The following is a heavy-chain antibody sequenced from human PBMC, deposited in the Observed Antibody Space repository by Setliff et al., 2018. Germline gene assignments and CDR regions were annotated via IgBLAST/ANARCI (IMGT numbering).Heavy chain of an antibody. CDR2: ISGSGDPT. J-gene: IGHJ4*02. D-gene: IGHD4-4*01. CDR3: ANDLSTSITVGALDS. V-gene: IGHV3-23*01. CDR1: GFTFSSLW. Sequence: PGGSLRLSCTASGFTFSSLWMSWVRQAPGKGLEWVASISGSGDPTYYADSVKGRFTLSRDNSENALFLQLNSLRAEDTALYYCANDLSTSITVGALDSWGAGTLVAVAS.